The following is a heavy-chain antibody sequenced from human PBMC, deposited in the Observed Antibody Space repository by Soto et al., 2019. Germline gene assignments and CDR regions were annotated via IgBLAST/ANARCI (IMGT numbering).Heavy chain of an antibody. CDR2: IYYSGST. J-gene: IGHJ4*02. CDR1: SGSISSSSYY. V-gene: IGHV4-39*01. Sequence: QLQLQESGPGLVKPSETLSLTCTVSSGSISSSSYYWDWIRQPPGKGLEWIGRIYYSGSTNYNPSLKSRVTISVDTSKNQVSLKVSALTAADAAVYYCASRRQLVAALDYWGQGTLVTVSS. CDR3: ASRRQLVAALDY. D-gene: IGHD2-15*01.